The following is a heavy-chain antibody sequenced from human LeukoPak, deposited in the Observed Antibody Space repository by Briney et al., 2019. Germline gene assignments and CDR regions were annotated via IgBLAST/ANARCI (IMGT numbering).Heavy chain of an antibody. J-gene: IGHJ6*02. V-gene: IGHV4-59*06. CDR3: ARDRGYCSGGSCYSSYYGMDV. CDR2: IYYSGST. Sequence: SETLSLTCTVSGGSISSHYWSWIRQHPGKGLEWIGYIYYSGSTYYNPSLKSRVTISVDTSKNQFSLKLSSVTAADTAVYYCARDRGYCSGGSCYSSYYGMDVWGQGTTVTVSS. D-gene: IGHD2-15*01. CDR1: GGSISSHY.